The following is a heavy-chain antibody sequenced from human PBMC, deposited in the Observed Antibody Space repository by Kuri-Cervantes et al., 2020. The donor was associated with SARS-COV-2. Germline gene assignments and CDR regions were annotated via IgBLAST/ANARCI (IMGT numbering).Heavy chain of an antibody. CDR3: ARHRYSYGTPDWFDP. Sequence: SETLSLTCTVSGGSISSSSYYWGWIRQPPGKGLEWIGSIYYSGSTYYNPSRKSRVTISVDTSKDQFSLKLSSVTAADTAVYYCARHRYSYGTPDWFDPWGQGTLVTVSS. V-gene: IGHV4-39*01. J-gene: IGHJ5*02. D-gene: IGHD5-18*01. CDR1: GGSISSSSYY. CDR2: IYYSGST.